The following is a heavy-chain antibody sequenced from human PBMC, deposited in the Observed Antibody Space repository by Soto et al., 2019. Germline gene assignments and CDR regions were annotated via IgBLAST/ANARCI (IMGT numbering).Heavy chain of an antibody. CDR2: IHHSGPT. Sequence: QVLLQESGPGLVKASQTLSLDCTVSGDPIGSGDFYWTWIRQTPERGLEWIGNIHHSGPTSYNTSLGNRIPISMDTSRNVFSLSLASVGVADAAVYFCARDLLVFDTSGFHFWGRGILVSV. CDR3: ARDLLVFDTSGFHF. V-gene: IGHV4-30-4*01. D-gene: IGHD3-9*01. J-gene: IGHJ4*01. CDR1: GDPIGSGDFY.